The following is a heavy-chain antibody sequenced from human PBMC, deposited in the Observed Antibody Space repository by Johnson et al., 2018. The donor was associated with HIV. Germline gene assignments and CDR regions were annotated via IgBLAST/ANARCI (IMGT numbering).Heavy chain of an antibody. Sequence: HVQLVESGGGVVQPGGSLRLSCAASGFNFSNYGMHWVRQEPGKGLEWVSVIYSGGSTYYADSVKGRFTISRDNSKNTLYLHMNSLRVEDTAVYYCAKANYYVDAFDIWGQGTMVTVSS. D-gene: IGHD3-22*01. J-gene: IGHJ3*02. CDR2: IYSGGST. CDR1: GFNFSNYG. CDR3: AKANYYVDAFDI. V-gene: IGHV3-NL1*01.